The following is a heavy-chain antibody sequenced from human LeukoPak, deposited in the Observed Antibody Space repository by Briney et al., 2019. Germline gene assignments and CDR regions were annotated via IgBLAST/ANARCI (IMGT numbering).Heavy chain of an antibody. Sequence: SVKVSCKASGFTFTSSAMQWVRQARGQRLEWIGWIVVGSGNTNYAQKFQERVTITRDMSTSTVYMELSSLRSEDTAVYYCAAAPVEVGELSYDFDYWGQGTLVTVSS. V-gene: IGHV1-58*02. D-gene: IGHD3-16*02. J-gene: IGHJ4*02. CDR3: AAAPVEVGELSYDFDY. CDR1: GFTFTSSA. CDR2: IVVGSGNT.